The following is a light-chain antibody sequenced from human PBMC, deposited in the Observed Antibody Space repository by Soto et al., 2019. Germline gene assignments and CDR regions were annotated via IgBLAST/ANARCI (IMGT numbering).Light chain of an antibody. CDR1: SSDVGGYNY. Sequence: QSVLTQPASVSGSPGQSITISCTGTSSDVGGYNYVSWFQHHPGKAPKLIIYEVSYRPSGVSNRFSGSKSGNTASLTISGLRAEDEGEYFCSLYTTDSTYVFGPGTKVTVL. V-gene: IGLV2-14*01. CDR2: EVS. CDR3: SLYTTDSTYV. J-gene: IGLJ1*01.